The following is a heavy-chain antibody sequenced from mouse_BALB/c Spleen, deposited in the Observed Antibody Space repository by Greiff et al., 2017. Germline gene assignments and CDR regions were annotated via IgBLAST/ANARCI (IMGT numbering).Heavy chain of an antibody. CDR2: IWAGGST. V-gene: IGHV2-9*02. CDR1: GFSLTSYG. D-gene: IGHD2-3*01. Sequence: VQLQESGPGLVAPSQSLSITCTVSGFSLTSYGVHWVRQPPGKGLEWLGVIWAGGSTNYNSALMSRLSISKDNSKSQVFLKMNSLQTDDTAMYYCARDYGGYYPAWFAYWGQGTLVTVSA. J-gene: IGHJ3*01. CDR3: ARDYGGYYPAWFAY.